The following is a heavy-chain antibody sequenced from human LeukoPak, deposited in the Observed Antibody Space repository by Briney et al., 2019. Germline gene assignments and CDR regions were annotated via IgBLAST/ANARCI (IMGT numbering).Heavy chain of an antibody. V-gene: IGHV3-49*03. CDR1: GSAFDEYA. Sequence: GGSLRLSCTASGSAFDEYAMSWFRQAPGKGLEWVGFVRSKDYGGRTQYAASVNGRFTISRDDSESIAFLQMNSLKTEDTAVYYCARGAYQFDYWGQGTLVTVSS. CDR3: ARGAYQFDY. CDR2: VRSKDYGGRT. J-gene: IGHJ4*02.